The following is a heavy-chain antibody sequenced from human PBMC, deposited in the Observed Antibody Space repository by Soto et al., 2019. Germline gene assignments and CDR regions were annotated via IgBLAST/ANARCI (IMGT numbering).Heavy chain of an antibody. CDR1: GYSFPTYW. CDR2: INPSDTYT. CDR3: ARHPLYGGDLYFDY. D-gene: IGHD2-21*02. Sequence: PGESLKISCKGSGYSFPTYWISWVRQMPGKGLEWMGRINPSDTYTTYNPSFQGHVAISADKSISTAYLQWSSLKASDTAMYYCARHPLYGGDLYFDYWGQGTPVTVSS. V-gene: IGHV5-10-1*01. J-gene: IGHJ4*02.